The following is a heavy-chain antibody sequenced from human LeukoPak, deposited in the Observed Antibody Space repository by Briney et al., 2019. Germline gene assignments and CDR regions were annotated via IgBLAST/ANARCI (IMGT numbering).Heavy chain of an antibody. Sequence: PGGPLRVSCAAPGFTFSSYEMNWVRQAPGEGLEWVSYISSSGSTIYYADSVKGRFTISRDNAKNSLYLQMNSLRAEDTAVYYCARDSRPGEPPFDYWGQGTLVTVSS. CDR1: GFTFSSYE. CDR3: ARDSRPGEPPFDY. D-gene: IGHD1-14*01. J-gene: IGHJ4*02. V-gene: IGHV3-48*03. CDR2: ISSSGSTI.